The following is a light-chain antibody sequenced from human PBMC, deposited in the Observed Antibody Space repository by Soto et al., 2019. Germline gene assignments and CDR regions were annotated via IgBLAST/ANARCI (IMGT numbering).Light chain of an antibody. Sequence: EIVLTQSPGTLSLSPGERGTLSCRASERVSSNYLAWHQQKPGQAPRPLIYGASRRATGIPDRLGGRGAGTGFHLTIRSLQPDDFAVYYCKQYGSTPWTFGPGTKGDIK. J-gene: IGKJ1*01. V-gene: IGKV3-20*01. CDR3: KQYGSTPWT. CDR1: ERVSSNY. CDR2: GAS.